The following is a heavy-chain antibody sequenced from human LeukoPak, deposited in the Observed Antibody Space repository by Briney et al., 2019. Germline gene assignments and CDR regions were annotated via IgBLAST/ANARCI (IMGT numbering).Heavy chain of an antibody. CDR1: GFTFSNYA. J-gene: IGHJ4*02. Sequence: GGSLRLSCAASGFTFSNYAMGWVRQAPGKGLEWVANINQDGSEKNFVGSVEGRFTISRDNAKNSVYLDMKSLRVEDTAVYYCARETTGYDLDHWGQGALVIVSS. D-gene: IGHD3-3*01. CDR3: ARETTGYDLDH. V-gene: IGHV3-7*01. CDR2: INQDGSEK.